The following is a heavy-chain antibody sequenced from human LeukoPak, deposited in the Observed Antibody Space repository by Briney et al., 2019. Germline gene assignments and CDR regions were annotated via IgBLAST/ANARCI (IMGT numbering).Heavy chain of an antibody. Sequence: GGSLRLSCAASGFTFSSYAMSWVRQAPGKGLEWVSAISGGGGSTYYADSVKGRFTISTDNSKSTLVLQMNSLRAEDTAVYYCAKAARNRRIYDVFDKWGQGTLVTVSP. V-gene: IGHV3-23*01. D-gene: IGHD3-3*01. CDR2: ISGGGGST. CDR1: GFTFSSYA. CDR3: AKAARNRRIYDVFDK. J-gene: IGHJ4*02.